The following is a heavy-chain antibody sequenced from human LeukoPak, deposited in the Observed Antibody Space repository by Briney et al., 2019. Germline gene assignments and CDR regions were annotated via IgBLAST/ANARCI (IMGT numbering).Heavy chain of an antibody. CDR1: GYTFTSYG. CDR2: ISAYNGNT. CDR3: ARANRYSGSYGAFDT. V-gene: IGHV1-18*01. J-gene: IGHJ3*02. D-gene: IGHD1-26*01. Sequence: ASVKVSCKASGYTFTSYGISWVRQAPGQGLEWMGWISAYNGNTNYAQKLQGRVTMTTDTSTSTAYMELRSLRSDDTAVYYCARANRYSGSYGAFDTWGQGTMVTVSS.